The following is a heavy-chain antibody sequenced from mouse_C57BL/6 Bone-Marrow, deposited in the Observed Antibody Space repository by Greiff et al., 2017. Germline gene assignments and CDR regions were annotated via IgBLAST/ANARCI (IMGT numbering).Heavy chain of an antibody. CDR1: GFNIKDYY. D-gene: IGHD1-1*01. V-gene: IGHV14-2*01. Sequence: EVQLQESGAELVKPGASVKLSCTASGFNIKDYYMHWVKQRTEQGLEWIGRIDPEAGETTSAPKFPGKATITAETSSNTAYLQLSSMTTEDTAVYYCAMGSVVATDYWGQGTTLTVSS. CDR2: IDPEAGET. CDR3: AMGSVVATDY. J-gene: IGHJ2*01.